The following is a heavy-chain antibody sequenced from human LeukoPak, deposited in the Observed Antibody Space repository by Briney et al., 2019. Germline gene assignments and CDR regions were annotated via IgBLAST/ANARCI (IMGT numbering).Heavy chain of an antibody. J-gene: IGHJ6*02. CDR3: ARARGSGTRGYYYYGMDV. CDR2: INHSGST. CDR1: GGSFSGYY. D-gene: IGHD3-16*01. V-gene: IGHV4-34*01. Sequence: SETLSLTCAVYGGSFSGYYWSWIRQPPGKGLEWIGEINHSGSTNYNPSLKGRVTISVDTSKNQFSLKLSSVTAADTAVYYCARARGSGTRGYYYYGMDVWGQGTTVTVSS.